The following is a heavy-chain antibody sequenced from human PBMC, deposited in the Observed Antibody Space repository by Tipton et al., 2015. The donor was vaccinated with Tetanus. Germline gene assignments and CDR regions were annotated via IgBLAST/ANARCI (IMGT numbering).Heavy chain of an antibody. CDR1: GDSVSSNSAA. J-gene: IGHJ4*02. Sequence: GLVKPSQTLSLTCAISGDSVSSNSAAWNWIRQSPSRGLEWLGRTYYRSKWYNDYAVSVKSRITINPDTSKNQFSLQLNSVTPEDTAVYYCARGVGLNSGWYKSDYFDYWGQGTLVTVSS. D-gene: IGHD6-19*01. CDR2: TYYRSKWYN. CDR3: ARGVGLNSGWYKSDYFDY. V-gene: IGHV6-1*01.